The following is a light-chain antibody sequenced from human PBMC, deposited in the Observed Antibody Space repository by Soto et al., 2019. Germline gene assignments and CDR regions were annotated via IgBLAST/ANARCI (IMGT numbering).Light chain of an antibody. CDR3: QSYDTRLGDWV. Sequence: QSALTQPPSVSGAPGQTVTISCSGSDSNIGAGYDLHWYQQIPGTAPKLLIHSNFLRASGVPDRFSASKSVTSASLVIIGLQADDEADYYCQSYDTRLGDWVFGAGTKVTVL. CDR1: DSNIGAGYD. CDR2: SNF. V-gene: IGLV1-40*01. J-gene: IGLJ3*02.